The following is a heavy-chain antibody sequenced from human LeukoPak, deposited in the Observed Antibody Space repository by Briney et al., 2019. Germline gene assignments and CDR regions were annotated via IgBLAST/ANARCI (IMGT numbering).Heavy chain of an antibody. V-gene: IGHV4-39*07. J-gene: IGHJ3*02. Sequence: PSENLSLTCTVSGGPISSSSHYWGWIRQPPGKGLEWIGSIYYSGSTYYNPSLKSRVTISVDTSKNQFSLKLSSVTAADTAVYYCARKGRDIWFGEFHDAFDIWGQGTMVTVSS. CDR1: GGPISSSSHY. D-gene: IGHD3-10*01. CDR3: ARKGRDIWFGEFHDAFDI. CDR2: IYYSGST.